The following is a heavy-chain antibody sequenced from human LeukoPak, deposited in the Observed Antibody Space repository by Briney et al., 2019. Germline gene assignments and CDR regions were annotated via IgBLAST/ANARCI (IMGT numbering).Heavy chain of an antibody. J-gene: IGHJ6*03. V-gene: IGHV4-39*07. Sequence: SETLSLTCTVSGGSISSSSYYWGWIRQPPGKGLEWIGSIYYSGSTYYNPSLKSRVTLSVDTSKNQFSLRLTSVTAADTAVYYCAREYVTMVRDVIIMNSYYYYMDIWGKGTTVTISS. CDR2: IYYSGST. CDR1: GGSISSSSYY. D-gene: IGHD3-10*01. CDR3: AREYVTMVRDVIIMNSYYYYMDI.